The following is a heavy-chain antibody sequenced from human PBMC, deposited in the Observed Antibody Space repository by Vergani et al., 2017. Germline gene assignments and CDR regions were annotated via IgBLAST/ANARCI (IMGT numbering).Heavy chain of an antibody. D-gene: IGHD2-2*01. CDR1: GLVFSDYT. CDR3: SRLGYGSSTTCGQAFDI. Sequence: EVQLVESGGDLAQPGGSLTLSCVAYGLVFSDYTMSWVRQAPGRGLEWVSIISGSATGGVTYVAASVKGRFTIFRDNSKNTLYLQMNSLRAEDTAVYYCSRLGYGSSTTCGQAFDIWAKGTMGTVSS. J-gene: IGHJ3*02. CDR2: ISGSATGGVT. V-gene: IGHV3-23*04.